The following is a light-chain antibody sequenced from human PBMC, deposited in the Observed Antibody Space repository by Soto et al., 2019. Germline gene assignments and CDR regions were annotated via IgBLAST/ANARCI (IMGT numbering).Light chain of an antibody. CDR1: SSDVGGYNY. CDR2: DVS. V-gene: IGLV2-14*01. J-gene: IGLJ1*01. Sequence: QSALTQPASVSGSPGQSITISCTGTSSDVGGYNYVSWYQQHPGKAPKLMIYDVSNRPSGVSNRFSGSKSGNTASLTISGLQAQDXADYYCCSYTSSSISYVFGTGTKVTVL. CDR3: CSYTSSSISYV.